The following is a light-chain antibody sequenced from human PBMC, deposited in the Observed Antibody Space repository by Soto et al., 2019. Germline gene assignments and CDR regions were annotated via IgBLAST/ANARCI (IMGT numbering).Light chain of an antibody. CDR1: SSDVGGYNY. Sequence: QSALTQPASVSGSPGQSITISCTGTSSDVGGYNYVSWYQQHPGKAPKLMIFDVSNRPSGVSNRFSRSKSGNTASLTISGLQAEDEADYYCSSYTSISTRVFGTGTKLTVL. CDR2: DVS. CDR3: SSYTSISTRV. J-gene: IGLJ1*01. V-gene: IGLV2-14*01.